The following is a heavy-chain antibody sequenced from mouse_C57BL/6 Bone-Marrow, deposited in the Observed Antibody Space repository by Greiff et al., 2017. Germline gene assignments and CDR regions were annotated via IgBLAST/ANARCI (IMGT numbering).Heavy chain of an antibody. D-gene: IGHD2-3*01. CDR1: EYEFPSHD. CDR3: ARHDGYYPWFAY. J-gene: IGHJ3*01. V-gene: IGHV5-2*01. CDR2: INSDGGST. Sequence: DVHLVESGGGLVQPGESLKLSCESNEYEFPSHDMSWVRKTPEKRLELVAAINSDGGSTYYPDTMERRFILSRDNTKKTLYLQMSSLRSEDTALYYCARHDGYYPWFAYWGQGTLVTVSA.